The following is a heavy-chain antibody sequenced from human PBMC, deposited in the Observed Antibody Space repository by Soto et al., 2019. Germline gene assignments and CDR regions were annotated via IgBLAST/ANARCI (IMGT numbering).Heavy chain of an antibody. V-gene: IGHV4-34*01. Sequence: SETLSLTCAVYGGSFSGYYWSWIRQPPGKGLEWIGEINHSGSTNYNPSLKSRVTISVDTSKNQFSLKLSSVTAADTAVYYCARFLYFDFWSGYYTGSDYFDYWGQGTLVTVSS. CDR3: ARFLYFDFWSGYYTGSDYFDY. J-gene: IGHJ4*02. CDR2: INHSGST. CDR1: GGSFSGYY. D-gene: IGHD3-3*01.